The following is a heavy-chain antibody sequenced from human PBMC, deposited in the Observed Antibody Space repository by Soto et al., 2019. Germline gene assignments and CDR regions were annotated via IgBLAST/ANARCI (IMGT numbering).Heavy chain of an antibody. CDR1: GFTFSSYA. V-gene: IGHV3-23*01. D-gene: IGHD1-26*01. CDR2: ISGSGGST. J-gene: IGHJ4*02. Sequence: EVQLLESGGGLVQPGGSLRLSCAASGFTFSSYAMSWVRQAPGKGMEWVSVISGSGGSTYYADSVKGRCTISRDNSKNTLYLQMNSLRAEDTAVYYCAKRGSGSQFDYWGQGTLVTVSS. CDR3: AKRGSGSQFDY.